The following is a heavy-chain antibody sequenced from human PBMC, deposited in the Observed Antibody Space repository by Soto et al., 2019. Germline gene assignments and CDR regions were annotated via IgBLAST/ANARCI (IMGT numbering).Heavy chain of an antibody. D-gene: IGHD6-19*01. CDR2: ISWNSGSI. CDR1: GFTFDDYA. CDR3: AKDIASGWYVGDFGSMDV. Sequence: PGGSLRLSCAASGFTFDDYAMHWVRQAPGKGLEWVSGISWNSGSIGYADSVKGRFTISRDNAKNSLYLQMNSLRAEDTALYYCAKDIASGWYVGDFGSMDVWGQGTTVSVSS. V-gene: IGHV3-9*01. J-gene: IGHJ6*02.